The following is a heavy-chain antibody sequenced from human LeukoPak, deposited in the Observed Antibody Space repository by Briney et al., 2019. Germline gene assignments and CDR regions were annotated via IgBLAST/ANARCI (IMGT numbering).Heavy chain of an antibody. D-gene: IGHD6-19*01. CDR3: ARGRGGSDQRDFDY. Sequence: GASVKVSCKASGYTFTSYGISWLRQAPGQGLEWMGLISAYNGNTNYAQKLQARATMTTDTSTSKAYMELRSLRSDDTAVYYCARGRGGSDQRDFDYWGQGTLVTVSS. CDR2: ISAYNGNT. V-gene: IGHV1-18*01. CDR1: GYTFTSYG. J-gene: IGHJ4*02.